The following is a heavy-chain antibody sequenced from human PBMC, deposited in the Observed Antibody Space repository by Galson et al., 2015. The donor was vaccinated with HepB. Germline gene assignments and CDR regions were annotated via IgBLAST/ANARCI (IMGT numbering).Heavy chain of an antibody. V-gene: IGHV3-7*03. CDR1: GFMFGSYW. D-gene: IGHD1-26*01. Sequence: SLRLSCAASGFMFGSYWMSWVRQAPGKGLEWVANIKQDGSEKYYLVSVKGRFTISTDNAKKSLYLQLNSLRAEDTAVYYCVRVRYSGSYYSGDAFDIWGQGTMVTVSS. CDR3: VRVRYSGSYYSGDAFDI. J-gene: IGHJ3*02. CDR2: IKQDGSEK.